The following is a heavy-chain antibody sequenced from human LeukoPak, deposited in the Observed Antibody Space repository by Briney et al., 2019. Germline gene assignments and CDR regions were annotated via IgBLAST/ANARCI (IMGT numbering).Heavy chain of an antibody. J-gene: IGHJ6*02. CDR2: FDPEDGET. CDR1: GYTLTELS. Sequence: ASVKVSCKVSGYTLTELSMHWVRQAPGKGLEWMGGFDPEDGETIYAQKFQGRVTMTEDTSTDTAYMELSSLRSEDTAVYYCATGDVVVPAALSYYNGSGRGRYYYGMDVWGQGTTVTVSS. V-gene: IGHV1-24*01. CDR3: ATGDVVVPAALSYYNGSGRGRYYYGMDV. D-gene: IGHD2-2*01.